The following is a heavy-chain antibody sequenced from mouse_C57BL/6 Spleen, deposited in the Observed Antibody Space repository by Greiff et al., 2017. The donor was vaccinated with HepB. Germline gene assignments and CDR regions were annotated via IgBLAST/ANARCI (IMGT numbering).Heavy chain of an antibody. Sequence: VQLQQSGPELVKPGASVKISCKASGYAFSSSWMNWVKQRPGKGLEWIGRIYPGNGDTNYNGKFKGKATLTADKSSSTAYMQLSSLTSEDSAVYFGARGGSAWFAYWGQGTLVTVSA. CDR1: GYAFSSSW. CDR3: ARGGSAWFAY. V-gene: IGHV1-82*01. D-gene: IGHD3-1*01. J-gene: IGHJ3*01. CDR2: IYPGNGDT.